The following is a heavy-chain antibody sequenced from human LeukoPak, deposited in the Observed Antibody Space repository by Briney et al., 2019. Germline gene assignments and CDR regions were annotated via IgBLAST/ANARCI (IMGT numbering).Heavy chain of an antibody. V-gene: IGHV4-39*01. CDR1: GGSISSSSYP. CDR2: IYHSRRT. CDR3: ARRPRLEYSSSGAFDM. D-gene: IGHD6-6*01. J-gene: IGHJ3*02. Sequence: SETLSLTCTVSGGSISSSSYPWGWIRQSPGKGLEWIGSIYHSRRTYYNPSLKSRLTISVDTSKNQFSLKLNSVTAADTAVYYCARRPRLEYSSSGAFDMWGQGTKVTVSS.